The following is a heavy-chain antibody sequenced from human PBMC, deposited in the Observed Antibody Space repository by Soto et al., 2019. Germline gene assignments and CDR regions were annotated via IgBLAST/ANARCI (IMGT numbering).Heavy chain of an antibody. Sequence: SETLSLTCTVSGGSVSSGSYYWSWIRQPPGKGLEWLGYIYYSGSTNYNPSLKSRVTISVDTSKNQFSLKLSSVTAADTAVYYCARDRDVQQWLAYYSYGMDVWGQGTTVTVSS. J-gene: IGHJ6*02. CDR1: GGSVSSGSYY. D-gene: IGHD6-19*01. CDR2: IYYSGST. CDR3: ARDRDVQQWLAYYSYGMDV. V-gene: IGHV4-61*01.